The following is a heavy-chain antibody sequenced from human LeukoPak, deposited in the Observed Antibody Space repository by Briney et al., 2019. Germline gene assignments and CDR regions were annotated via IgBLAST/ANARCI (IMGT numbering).Heavy chain of an antibody. V-gene: IGHV3-66*01. CDR2: IYSGGST. CDR1: GFTVSSNY. Sequence: GSLRLSCAASGFTVSSNYMSWVRQAPGKGLEWVSVIYSGGSTYYADSVKGRFTISRDNSKNTLYLQMNSLRAEDTAVYYCARDLYYYDSSPEGYWGQGTLVTVSS. J-gene: IGHJ4*02. D-gene: IGHD3-22*01. CDR3: ARDLYYYDSSPEGY.